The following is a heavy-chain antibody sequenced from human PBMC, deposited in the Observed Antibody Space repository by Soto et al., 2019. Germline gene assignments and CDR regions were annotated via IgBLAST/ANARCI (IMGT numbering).Heavy chain of an antibody. V-gene: IGHV4-39*01. D-gene: IGHD3-22*01. CDR3: AGGKRITTIVVANDAFDI. CDR1: GGSISSTNYY. Sequence: SETLSLTCTVSGGSISSTNYYWGWIRQPPGKGLEWIGSVYSSGNTYYSPPLKSRVSISVDTSKNQFSLKLRSVTAADTAVYYCAGGKRITTIVVANDAFDIWGQGTMVTVSS. J-gene: IGHJ3*02. CDR2: VYSSGNT.